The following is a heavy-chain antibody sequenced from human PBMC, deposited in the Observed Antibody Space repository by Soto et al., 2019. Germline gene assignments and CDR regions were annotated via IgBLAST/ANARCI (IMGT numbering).Heavy chain of an antibody. CDR1: GFNFSNHW. J-gene: IGHJ4*02. CDR2: IKTDGSYT. D-gene: IGHD6-19*01. Sequence: EVHLVESGGGLVQPGGSLRLSCAASGFNFSNHWMHWVRHAPGKGLVWVSRIKTDGSYTNYADSVKGRFTISRDNAKNTLYLQMNSLRADGTAVYYCVRSPSSGWIDYWGQGTLVTVS. CDR3: VRSPSSGWIDY. V-gene: IGHV3-74*01.